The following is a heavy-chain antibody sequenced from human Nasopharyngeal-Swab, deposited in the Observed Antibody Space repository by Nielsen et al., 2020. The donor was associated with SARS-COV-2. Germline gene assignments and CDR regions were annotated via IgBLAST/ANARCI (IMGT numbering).Heavy chain of an antibody. Sequence: GGSLTLSCTASGFTFSTFGMSWVRQAPGQGLEWVSRLRGSGGYADYADSVKGRFTISRDNSKNTLYLQMNSLRAEDTAVYYCAKGGGSVYGDSYYFDFWGQGSLVTVSS. CDR1: GFTFSTFG. CDR3: AKGGGSVYGDSYYFDF. V-gene: IGHV3-23*01. CDR2: LRGSGGYA. J-gene: IGHJ4*02. D-gene: IGHD4-17*01.